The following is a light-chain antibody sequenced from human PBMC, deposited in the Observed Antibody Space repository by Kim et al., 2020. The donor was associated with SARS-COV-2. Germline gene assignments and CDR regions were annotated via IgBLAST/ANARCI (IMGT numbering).Light chain of an antibody. V-gene: IGKV1-17*01. Sequence: DIQMTQSPSSLSASVGDRVTITCRASQAIRSDLNWYQQIPGKAPKRLIYSASSLPSGVPSRFSGSGSGTEFTLTISSLQPEDFGTYYCLQHNTFPLTFGGGTKVDIK. J-gene: IGKJ4*01. CDR2: SAS. CDR1: QAIRSD. CDR3: LQHNTFPLT.